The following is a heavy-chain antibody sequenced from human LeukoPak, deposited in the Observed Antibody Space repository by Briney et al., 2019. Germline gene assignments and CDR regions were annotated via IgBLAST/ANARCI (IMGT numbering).Heavy chain of an antibody. Sequence: GGSLRLSCAASGFTFNSYGMTWVRQAPGKGLEWVSSITSSSSYIYYADSVKGRFTISRDNAKSSLYLQMNSLRDEDTAVYYCARDPYSGNYGDYYYYYMDVWGKGTTVTISS. V-gene: IGHV3-21*01. CDR2: ITSSSSYI. D-gene: IGHD1-26*01. CDR3: ARDPYSGNYGDYYYYYMDV. CDR1: GFTFNSYG. J-gene: IGHJ6*03.